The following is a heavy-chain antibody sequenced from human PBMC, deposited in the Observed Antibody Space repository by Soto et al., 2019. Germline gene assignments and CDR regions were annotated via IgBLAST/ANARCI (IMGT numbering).Heavy chain of an antibody. D-gene: IGHD2-2*01. J-gene: IGHJ4*01. CDR2: IYHSGST. V-gene: IGHV4-38-2*01. CDR3: ATTHSPGDCSSMICSYFDY. CDR1: GYSISSGYY. Sequence: SETLPLTCAVSGYSISSGYYWGWIRQPPGKGLQRIGTIYHSGSTYYNPSLKSRVTFSVDTSQSQFSLKLSSVTAADTAVYYCATTHSPGDCSSMICSYFDYWCQEILLAISS.